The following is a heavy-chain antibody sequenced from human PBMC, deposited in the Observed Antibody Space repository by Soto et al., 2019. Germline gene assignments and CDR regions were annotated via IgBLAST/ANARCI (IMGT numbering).Heavy chain of an antibody. CDR2: ISGSGST. CDR3: AKDYLRWAQS. Sequence: GCSLRLSFAASGFTFSDYGMSWVRQAPVKLLEWVSAISGSGSTFYADSVKGRFTISRDNSKNTLYLQMNSLRAEDTAVYYCAKDYLRWAQSCGQGTLVTVSS. D-gene: IGHD1-26*01. CDR1: GFTFSDYG. J-gene: IGHJ5*01. V-gene: IGHV3-23*01.